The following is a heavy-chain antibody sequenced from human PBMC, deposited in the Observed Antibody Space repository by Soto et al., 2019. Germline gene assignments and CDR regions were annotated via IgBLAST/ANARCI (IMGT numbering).Heavy chain of an antibody. CDR3: ARGGDDTRTWRGDY. D-gene: IGHD3-10*01. Sequence: SETLSLTCAVYGGSFSGYYWRWIRQPPGKGLEWIGEINHSGSTNYNPSLKSRVTISVDTSKNQFSLKLSSVTAADTAVYYCARGGDDTRTWRGDYWGQGTLVTVSS. V-gene: IGHV4-34*01. CDR1: GGSFSGYY. CDR2: INHSGST. J-gene: IGHJ4*02.